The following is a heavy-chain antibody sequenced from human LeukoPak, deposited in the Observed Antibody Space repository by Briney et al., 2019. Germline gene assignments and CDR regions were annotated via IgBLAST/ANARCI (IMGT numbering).Heavy chain of an antibody. D-gene: IGHD5-12*01. CDR3: ARISGYSPNWFDP. CDR1: GGSISSYY. CDR2: IYYSGST. Sequence: SETLSLTCTVSGGSISSYYWSWIRQPPGKGLEWIGYIYYSGSTNYNPSLKSRVTISVDTSKNQFSLKLSSVTAADTAVYYCARISGYSPNWFDPWGQGTLVTVSS. V-gene: IGHV4-59*01. J-gene: IGHJ5*02.